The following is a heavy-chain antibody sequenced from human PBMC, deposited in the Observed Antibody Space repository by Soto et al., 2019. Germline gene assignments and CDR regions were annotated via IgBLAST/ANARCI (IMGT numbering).Heavy chain of an antibody. CDR2: INPNSGGT. V-gene: IGHV1-2*02. Sequence: ASVKVSCKASGYTFTGYYIHWVGQAPVQVLEWMGCINPNSGGTNYAQKFQGRVTTTRDTSISTAYMELSRLRSDDTAVYYCAREGFVSIAVAGTDDAFAIWGQGTMVTVSS. D-gene: IGHD6-19*01. CDR3: AREGFVSIAVAGTDDAFAI. CDR1: GYTFTGYY. J-gene: IGHJ3*02.